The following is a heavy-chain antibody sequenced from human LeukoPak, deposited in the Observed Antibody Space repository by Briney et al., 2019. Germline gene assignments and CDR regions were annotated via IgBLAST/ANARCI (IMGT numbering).Heavy chain of an antibody. CDR3: ESSGWYEQFDY. CDR2: ISYDGSNK. V-gene: IGHV3-30*03. J-gene: IGHJ4*02. CDR1: GFTFSSYG. D-gene: IGHD6-19*01. Sequence: GGSLRLSCAASGFTFSSYGMHWVRQAPGKGLEWVAVISYDGSNKYYADSVKGRFTISRDNSKNTLYRQMNSLIAEDTAVYYCESSGWYEQFDYWGQGTLVTVSS.